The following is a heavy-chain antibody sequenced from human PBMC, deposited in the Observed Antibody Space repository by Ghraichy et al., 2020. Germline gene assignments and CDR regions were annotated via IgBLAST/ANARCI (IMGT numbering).Heavy chain of an antibody. V-gene: IGHV3-53*01. Sequence: GGSLRLSCAASGFTVSSNYMSWVRQAPGKGLEWVSVIYSGGSTYYADSVKGRFTISRDNSKNTLYLQMNSLRAEDTAVYYCARDQGGGDYYYGMDVWGQGTTVTVSS. D-gene: IGHD2-21*01. CDR2: IYSGGST. J-gene: IGHJ6*02. CDR3: ARDQGGGDYYYGMDV. CDR1: GFTVSSNY.